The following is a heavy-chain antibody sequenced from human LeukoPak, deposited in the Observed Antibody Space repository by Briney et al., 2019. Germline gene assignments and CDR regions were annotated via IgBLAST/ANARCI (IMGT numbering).Heavy chain of an antibody. CDR3: ARDESGDNDAFDI. CDR1: GFSFSDYT. CDR2: ISGSSNYI. V-gene: IGHV3-21*01. Sequence: GGSLRLSCAASGFSFSDYTMNWVRLAPGKGLEWVSSISGSSNYIYYADSVKGRSTISRGNAKNSLYLQMNSLRVEDTAVYYCARDESGDNDAFDIWGRGTMVTVSS. D-gene: IGHD2-21*01. J-gene: IGHJ3*02.